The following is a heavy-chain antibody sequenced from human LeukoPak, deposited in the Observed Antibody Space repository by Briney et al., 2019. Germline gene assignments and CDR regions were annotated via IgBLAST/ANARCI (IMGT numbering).Heavy chain of an antibody. J-gene: IGHJ4*02. CDR2: INPSGGSR. D-gene: IGHD6-6*01. CDR3: ARGVNLTTRPEIWAGDY. V-gene: IGHV1-46*01. CDR1: VYTFTSYY. Sequence: ASVTVSCMASVYTFTSYYVHWVRQAPGQGLEGVGIINPSGGSRTYAQKFQGRVTMTRDTSTSTVYMELSSLRSEDTAVYYCARGVNLTTRPEIWAGDYWGQGTLVTVPS.